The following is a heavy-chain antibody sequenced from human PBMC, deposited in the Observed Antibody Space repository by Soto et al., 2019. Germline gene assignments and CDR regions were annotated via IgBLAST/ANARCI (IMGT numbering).Heavy chain of an antibody. Sequence: PSETLSLTCAVYGGSFSGYYWSWIRQPPGKGLERIGEINHSGSTNYNPSLKSRVTISVDTSKNQFSLKLSSVTAADTAVYYCARGVTRYFDWLAAWDQGTLVTVSS. J-gene: IGHJ5*02. V-gene: IGHV4-34*01. CDR1: GGSFSGYY. CDR2: INHSGST. D-gene: IGHD3-9*01. CDR3: ARGVTRYFDWLAA.